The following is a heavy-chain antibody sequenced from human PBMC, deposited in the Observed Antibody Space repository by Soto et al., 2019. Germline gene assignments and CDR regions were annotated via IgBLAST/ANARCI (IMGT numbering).Heavy chain of an antibody. V-gene: IGHV4-30-2*01. Sequence: QLQLQESGSGLVNPSQTLSLTCTVSGSSITSGSYSWGRIRQAQGKGLEGIGNIHVTGYTAFSPSLKRRVIMSVDTTKNQFALNVNSVTAADTAVYFCAGGGAFRPSGQVHLAFWGQGTLVTVSS. CDR2: IHVTGYT. CDR1: GSSITSGSYS. J-gene: IGHJ4*02. CDR3: AGGGAFRPSGQVHLAF. D-gene: IGHD1-26*01.